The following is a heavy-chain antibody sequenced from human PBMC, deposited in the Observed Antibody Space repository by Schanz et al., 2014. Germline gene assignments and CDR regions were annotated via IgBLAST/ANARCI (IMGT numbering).Heavy chain of an antibody. V-gene: IGHV1-2*06. Sequence: QVQLVQSGADVKKPGASVKVSCKASGYTFTGYSMHWVRQAPGQGLEWMGRINPNSGGTNYAQKLQGRVTMTRDTSISTVYMELTRLTFDDTAIYYCARDSDVSKYSLFDSWGQGTLVTVSS. CDR1: GYTFTGYS. CDR2: INPNSGGT. CDR3: ARDSDVSKYSLFDS. J-gene: IGHJ5*01.